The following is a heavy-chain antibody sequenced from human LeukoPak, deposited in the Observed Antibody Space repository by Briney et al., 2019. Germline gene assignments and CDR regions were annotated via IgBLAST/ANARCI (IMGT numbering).Heavy chain of an antibody. CDR3: AKDPGYYGSGSPADY. V-gene: IGHV3-30*02. CDR2: IRYDGSNK. Sequence: GGSLRLSCAASGFTFSSYGMHWVRQAPGKGLEWVAFIRYDGSNKYYADSVKGRFTISRDNSKSTLYLQMNSLRAEDTAVYYCAKDPGYYGSGSPADYWGQGTLVTVSS. CDR1: GFTFSSYG. D-gene: IGHD3-10*01. J-gene: IGHJ4*02.